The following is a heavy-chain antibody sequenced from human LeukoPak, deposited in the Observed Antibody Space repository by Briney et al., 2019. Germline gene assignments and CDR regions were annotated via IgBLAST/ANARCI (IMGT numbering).Heavy chain of an antibody. Sequence: SETLSLTCTVSGGSISSGTYYWSWIRQPAGKGLEWIGRFYTSGSTNYNPSLKSRVTISVDTSKNQFSLKLSSVTAADTAVYYCARDFMVRGAQDYWGQGTLVTVSS. CDR3: ARDFMVRGAQDY. CDR1: GGSISSGTYY. D-gene: IGHD3-10*01. J-gene: IGHJ4*02. V-gene: IGHV4-61*02. CDR2: FYTSGST.